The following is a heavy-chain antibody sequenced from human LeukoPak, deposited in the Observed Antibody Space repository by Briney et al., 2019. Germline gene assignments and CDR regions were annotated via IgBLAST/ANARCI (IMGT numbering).Heavy chain of an antibody. V-gene: IGHV1-69*06. CDR2: IIPIFGAA. CDR1: GGTFSSYA. CDR3: ARDVTTSSGRDY. J-gene: IGHJ4*02. D-gene: IGHD3-22*01. Sequence: GASVKVSCKASGGTFSSYAISWVRQAPGQGLEWMGGIIPIFGAANYAQKFQGRVTITADKSTSTAYMELSSLRSEDTAVYYCARDVTTSSGRDYWGQGTLVTVSS.